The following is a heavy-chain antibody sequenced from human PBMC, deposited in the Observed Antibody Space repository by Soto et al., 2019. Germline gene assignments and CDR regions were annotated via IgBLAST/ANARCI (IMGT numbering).Heavy chain of an antibody. CDR3: ASGAEGIAAAGTSLFDY. CDR1: GYTFTSYY. CDR2: INPSGGST. J-gene: IGHJ4*01. V-gene: IGHV1-46*01. Sequence: ASVKVSCKASGYTFTSYYMHWVRQAPGQGLEWMGIINPSGGSTSYAQKFQGRVTMTRDTSTSTVYMELSSLRSEDTAVYYCASGAEGIAAAGTSLFDYWGPEPWSPSPQ. D-gene: IGHD6-13*01.